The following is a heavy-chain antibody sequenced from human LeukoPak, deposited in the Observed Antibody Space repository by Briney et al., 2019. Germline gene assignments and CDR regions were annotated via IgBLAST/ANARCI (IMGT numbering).Heavy chain of an antibody. J-gene: IGHJ2*01. CDR1: GFPFSSYG. CDR2: IWYDGSNK. V-gene: IGHV3-33*08. CDR3: ARDGDCGGDCYDGYFDL. D-gene: IGHD2-21*02. Sequence: GGSLRLSCAASGFPFSSYGMHWVRQAPGKGLEWVAVIWYDGSNKYYADSVKGRFTISRDNSKNTLYLQMNSLRAEDTAVYYCARDGDCGGDCYDGYFDLWGRGTLVTVSS.